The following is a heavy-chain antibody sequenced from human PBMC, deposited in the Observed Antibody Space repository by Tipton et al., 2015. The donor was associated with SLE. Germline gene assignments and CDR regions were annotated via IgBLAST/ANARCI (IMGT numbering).Heavy chain of an antibody. CDR3: ARQSSSGAFDI. Sequence: TLSLTCTVSGGSISSYYWSWIRQPPGKGLEWIGYIYYRGSTNYNPSLKSRVTISVDTSKNQFSLKLSSVTAADTAVYYCARQSSSGAFDIWGQGTMVTVSS. CDR2: IYYRGST. V-gene: IGHV4-59*08. CDR1: GGSISSYY. D-gene: IGHD6-13*01. J-gene: IGHJ3*02.